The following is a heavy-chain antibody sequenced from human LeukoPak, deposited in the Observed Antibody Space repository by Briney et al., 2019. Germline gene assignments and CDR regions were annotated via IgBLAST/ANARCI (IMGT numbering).Heavy chain of an antibody. J-gene: IGHJ4*02. Sequence: PGRSLRLSCAASGFTFSSYGMHWVRQAPGKGLEWVAVISYDGSNKYYADSVKGRFTISRDNSKNTLYLQMNSLRAEDTAVYYCAKDGTMYAPDDKPLDYWGQGTLVTVSS. CDR2: ISYDGSNK. CDR1: GFTFSSYG. V-gene: IGHV3-30*18. CDR3: AKDGTMYAPDDKPLDY. D-gene: IGHD3-10*02.